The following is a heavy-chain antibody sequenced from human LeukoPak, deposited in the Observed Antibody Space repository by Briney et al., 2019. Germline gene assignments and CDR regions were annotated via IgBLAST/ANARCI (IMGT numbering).Heavy chain of an antibody. CDR3: ARGGQLVRVFGSWFDP. Sequence: PSETLSLTCTVSVGSISSYYWSWIRQPPGKGLEGIGYIYYSGSTNYNPSLKSRVTISVDTSKNQFSLKLSSVTAADTAVYHCARGGQLVRVFGSWFDPWGQGTLVTVSS. CDR2: IYYSGST. D-gene: IGHD6-6*01. V-gene: IGHV4-59*01. CDR1: VGSISSYY. J-gene: IGHJ5*02.